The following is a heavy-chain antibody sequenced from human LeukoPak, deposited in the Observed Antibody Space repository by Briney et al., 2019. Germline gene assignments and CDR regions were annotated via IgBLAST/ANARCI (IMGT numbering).Heavy chain of an antibody. J-gene: IGHJ5*02. V-gene: IGHV3-74*01. D-gene: IGHD5-12*01. CDR3: ARDPRNIGLAP. CDR2: NNGDGSTT. Sequence: PGGSLRLSCVASGFSPSDYWMYWVRQAPGKGLMYISRNNGDGSTTNYADLVKGRFTMSRDNVKNTLYLQMNSLRAEDTAVYYCARDPRNIGLAPWGQGTLVTVSS. CDR1: GFSPSDYW.